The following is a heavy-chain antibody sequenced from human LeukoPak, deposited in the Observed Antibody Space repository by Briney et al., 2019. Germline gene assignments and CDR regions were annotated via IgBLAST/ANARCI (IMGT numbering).Heavy chain of an antibody. J-gene: IGHJ6*03. Sequence: GGSLRLSCEASTITISTYWMHWVRQAPGEGLVWVSRINSEGSSITYADSVKGRFTISRDNAKNTLYLQMNSLRAEDTAVYYCARDQLLERFYYYYYYMDVWGKGTTVTISS. V-gene: IGHV3-74*01. CDR2: INSEGSSI. CDR1: TITISTYW. CDR3: ARDQLLERFYYYYYYMDV. D-gene: IGHD1-1*01.